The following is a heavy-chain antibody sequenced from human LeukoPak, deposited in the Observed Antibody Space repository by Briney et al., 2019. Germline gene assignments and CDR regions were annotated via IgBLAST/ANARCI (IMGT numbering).Heavy chain of an antibody. Sequence: PGGSLRLSCAAPGFTSSSYSMNWVRQAPGKGLEWVSYISSSSTIYYADSVKGRFTISRDNAKNSLYLQMSSLRAEDTAVYYCARDPLVTGRAFDYWGQGTLVTVSS. CDR2: ISSSSTI. J-gene: IGHJ4*02. D-gene: IGHD1-14*01. CDR3: ARDPLVTGRAFDY. V-gene: IGHV3-48*04. CDR1: GFTSSSYS.